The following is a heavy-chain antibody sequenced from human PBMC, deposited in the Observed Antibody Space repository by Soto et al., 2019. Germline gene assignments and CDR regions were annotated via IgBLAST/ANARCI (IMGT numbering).Heavy chain of an antibody. V-gene: IGHV4-31*03. CDR3: ARDQGQLGGLAFDY. CDR1: GGSISSGGYY. J-gene: IGHJ4*02. CDR2: IYYSGST. D-gene: IGHD6-6*01. Sequence: SETLSLTCTVSGGSISSGGYYWSWIRQHPGKGLEWIGYIYYSGSTYYNPSLKSRVTISVDTSKNQFSLKLSSVTAADTAVYYCARDQGQLGGLAFDYWGQGTLVTVSS.